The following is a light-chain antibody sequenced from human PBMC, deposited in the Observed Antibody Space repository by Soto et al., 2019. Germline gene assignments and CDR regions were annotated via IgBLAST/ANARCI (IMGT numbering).Light chain of an antibody. CDR3: QQYGSSPPIT. V-gene: IGKV3-20*01. CDR1: QSVSSSY. J-gene: IGKJ3*01. Sequence: DIVLTQSPGTLSLSPGERATLSCRASQSVSSSYLAWYQHKPGQAPRLLIYGASSRATGIPDRFSGSGSGTDFTLTISRLEPEDFAVYYCQQYGSSPPITFGPGTKVYIK. CDR2: GAS.